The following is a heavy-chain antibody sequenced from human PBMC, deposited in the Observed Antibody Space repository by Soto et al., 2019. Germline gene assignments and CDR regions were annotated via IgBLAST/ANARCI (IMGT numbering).Heavy chain of an antibody. Sequence: SETLSLTCSVSGGSISSGDYYWNWIRQPPGKGLEWIGYIYYSGSTNYNPSLKSRVTISVDTSKNQFSLKLSSVTAADTAVYYCARVYGDYLDYWGQGTLVTVSS. V-gene: IGHV4-61*08. CDR2: IYYSGST. CDR1: GGSISSGDYY. CDR3: ARVYGDYLDY. J-gene: IGHJ4*02. D-gene: IGHD4-17*01.